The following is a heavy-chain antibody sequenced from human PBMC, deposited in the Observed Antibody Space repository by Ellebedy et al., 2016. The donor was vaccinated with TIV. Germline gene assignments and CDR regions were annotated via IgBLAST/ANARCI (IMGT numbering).Heavy chain of an antibody. Sequence: PGGSLRLSCAASGFTFSSYAMSWVRQAPGKGLEWVSAISGSGGSTYYADSVKGRFTISRDNSKNTLYLQMNSLRAEDTAVYYCAKIPPTGDFDWLLDYYYGMDVWGQGTTVTVSS. CDR1: GFTFSSYA. V-gene: IGHV3-23*01. CDR2: ISGSGGST. D-gene: IGHD3-9*01. J-gene: IGHJ6*02. CDR3: AKIPPTGDFDWLLDYYYGMDV.